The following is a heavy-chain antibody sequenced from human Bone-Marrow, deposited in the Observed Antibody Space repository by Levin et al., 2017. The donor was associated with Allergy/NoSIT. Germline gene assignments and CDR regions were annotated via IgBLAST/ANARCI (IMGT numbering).Heavy chain of an antibody. CDR3: ASYDFWSGYYVS. V-gene: IGHV4-59*08. CDR2: IYYSGST. Sequence: KTSETLSLTCTVSGGSISSYYWSWIRQPPGKGLEWIGYIYYSGSTNYNPSLKSRVTISVDTSKNQFSLKLSSVTAADTAVYYCASYDFWSGYYVSWGQGTLVTVSS. CDR1: GGSISSYY. D-gene: IGHD3-3*01. J-gene: IGHJ5*02.